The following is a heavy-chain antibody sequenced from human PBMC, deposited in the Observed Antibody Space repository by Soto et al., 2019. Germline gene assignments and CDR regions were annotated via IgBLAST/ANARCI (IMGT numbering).Heavy chain of an antibody. Sequence: PAESLKISCKVSGYIFTSYWIGWVRQMPGKGLEWMGIIYPGDSDTRYSPSFQGQVTISADKSISTAYLQWSSLKASDTAMYYCATLGTGLGIAADGRGPTGDSGMDVWGQGTPVTVSS. V-gene: IGHV5-51*01. CDR2: IYPGDSDT. D-gene: IGHD6-13*01. CDR3: ATLGTGLGIAADGRGPTGDSGMDV. CDR1: GYIFTSYW. J-gene: IGHJ6*02.